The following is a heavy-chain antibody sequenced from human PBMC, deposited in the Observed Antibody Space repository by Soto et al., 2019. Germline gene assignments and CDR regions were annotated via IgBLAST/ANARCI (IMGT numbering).Heavy chain of an antibody. Sequence: EVQLVESGGGLVKPGGSLRLSCAASGFTFSNAWMSWVRQAPGKGLEWVGRIKSKTDGGTTDYAAPVKGRFTISRDDSRNTLSLQMNSLKTEDTDVYYCTTDQGGVYYYFDYWGQGTLVTVTS. CDR1: GFTFSNAW. CDR3: TTDQGGVYYYFDY. J-gene: IGHJ4*02. V-gene: IGHV3-15*01. CDR2: IKSKTDGGTT. D-gene: IGHD4-17*01.